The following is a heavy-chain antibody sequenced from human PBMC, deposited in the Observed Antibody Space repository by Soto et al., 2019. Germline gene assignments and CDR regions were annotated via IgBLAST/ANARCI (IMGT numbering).Heavy chain of an antibody. CDR1: GYTFTSYD. J-gene: IGHJ4*02. D-gene: IGHD3-22*01. V-gene: IGHV1-3*01. CDR2: INVGNGNT. Sequence: ASVKVSCKASGYTFTSYDINWVRQATGQRLEWMGWINVGNGNTRYSQKFQGRLTLTRDTPGNTAYLELNSLISEDTAVYYCATPQDYDDCIDSWGQGSLVTVSS. CDR3: ATPQDYDDCIDS.